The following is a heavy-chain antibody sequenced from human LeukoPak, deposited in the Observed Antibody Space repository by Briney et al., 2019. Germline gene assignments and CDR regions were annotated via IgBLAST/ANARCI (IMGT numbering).Heavy chain of an antibody. J-gene: IGHJ4*02. D-gene: IGHD1-26*01. CDR2: IHPSGGST. CDR1: GYTFTSYY. V-gene: IGHV1-46*01. CDR3: ARGSYYVPFDY. Sequence: ASVKASCKASGYTFTSYYMHWVRQAPGQGLEWMGIIHPSGGSTSYAQKFQGRVTMTTDTSTSTAYMELRSLRSDDTAVYYCARGSYYVPFDYWGQGTLVTVSS.